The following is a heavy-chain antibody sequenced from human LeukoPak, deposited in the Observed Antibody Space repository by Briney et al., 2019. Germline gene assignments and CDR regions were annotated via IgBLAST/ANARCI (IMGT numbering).Heavy chain of an antibody. CDR3: ARDLWNFYDDSGYNRDFDC. CDR1: TSR. V-gene: IGHV1-18*01. Sequence: ASVKVSCKATSRISFVRQVPGLGLASMGWIGTYGGDTYYAQKFQGRITVTTDTSTSTVYMELRNLRSDDTAVYYCARDLWNFYDDSGYNRDFDCWGQGTLVTVSS. J-gene: IGHJ4*02. D-gene: IGHD3-22*01. CDR2: IGTYGGDT.